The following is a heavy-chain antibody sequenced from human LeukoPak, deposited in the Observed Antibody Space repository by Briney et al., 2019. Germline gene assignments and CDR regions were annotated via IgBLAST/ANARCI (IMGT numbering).Heavy chain of an antibody. Sequence: GGSLRLSCAASGFSFANHGMSWVRQAPGKGLEWVSYISSSGTFIFYADSVKGRFTISRDNAQNSLYLHMNSLRVEDTSVYYCARDPGGDTAVGIFDYWGQGALVTVSS. CDR3: ARDPGGDTAVGIFDY. D-gene: IGHD5-18*01. CDR2: ISSSGTFI. J-gene: IGHJ4*02. V-gene: IGHV3-48*01. CDR1: GFSFANHG.